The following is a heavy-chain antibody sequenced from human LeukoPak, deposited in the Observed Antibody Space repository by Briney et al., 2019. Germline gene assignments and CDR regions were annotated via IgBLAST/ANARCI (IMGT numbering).Heavy chain of an antibody. CDR3: AKGTKSTPNGLWAFDI. J-gene: IGHJ3*02. V-gene: IGHV3-23*01. CDR1: GFTFSGYA. D-gene: IGHD2-8*01. CDR2: ITGSGGRT. Sequence: GGSLRLSCAASGFTFSGYALSWFRQAPGKGLEWVSAITGSGGRTSYADSEKGRLTISRDNSKNTLYLQMDSLRAEDTALYYCAKGTKSTPNGLWAFDIWGQGTMVTVSS.